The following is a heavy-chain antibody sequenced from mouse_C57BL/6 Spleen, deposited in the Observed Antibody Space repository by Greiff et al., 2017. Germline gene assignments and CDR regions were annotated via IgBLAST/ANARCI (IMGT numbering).Heavy chain of an antibody. Sequence: EVKLVESEGGLVQPGSSMKLSCTASGFTFSDYYMAWVRQVPEKGLEWVANINYDGSSTYYLDSLKSRFIISRDNAKNILYLQMSSLKSEDTATYYCARGGAYYSPHWYFDVWGTGTTVTVSS. J-gene: IGHJ1*03. CDR1: GFTFSDYY. D-gene: IGHD2-12*01. CDR3: ARGGAYYSPHWYFDV. V-gene: IGHV5-16*01. CDR2: INYDGSST.